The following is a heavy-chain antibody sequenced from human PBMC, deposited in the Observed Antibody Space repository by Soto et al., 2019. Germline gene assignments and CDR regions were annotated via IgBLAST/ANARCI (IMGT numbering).Heavy chain of an antibody. CDR3: ARAGTYCSGGSCYSSRDYYFYGMDV. D-gene: IGHD2-15*01. Sequence: QVQLVQSGAEEKKPGASVKVSCKASGYTFTSYAMHWVRQAPGQRLEWMGWINAGNGNTKYSQMFQDRVTITRDTSATTAYMELSSLTSEDTAVYYCARAGTYCSGGSCYSSRDYYFYGMDVWGQGTTVTVSS. CDR2: INAGNGNT. CDR1: GYTFTSYA. J-gene: IGHJ6*02. V-gene: IGHV1-3*05.